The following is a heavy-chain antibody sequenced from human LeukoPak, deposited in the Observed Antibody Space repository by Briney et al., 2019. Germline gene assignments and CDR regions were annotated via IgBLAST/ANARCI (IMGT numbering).Heavy chain of an antibody. Sequence: SETLSLTCAVSGGSISYYYWSWIRQPPGKGLEWIGYIYFSGSTNYNPSLRSRVTISVDASKNQFSLKLSSVTAADTAVYFCARNRGSSQLYVYWGQGTLVTVSS. CDR3: ARNRGSSQLYVY. V-gene: IGHV4-59*01. CDR1: GGSISYYY. CDR2: IYFSGST. J-gene: IGHJ4*02. D-gene: IGHD1-26*01.